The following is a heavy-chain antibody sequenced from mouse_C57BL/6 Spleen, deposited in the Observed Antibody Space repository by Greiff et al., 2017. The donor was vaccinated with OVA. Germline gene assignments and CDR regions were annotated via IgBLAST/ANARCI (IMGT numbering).Heavy chain of an antibody. CDR2: ISDGGSYT. Sequence: EVKVVDSGGGLVKPGGSLKLSCAASGFTFSSYAMSWVRQTPEKRLEWVATISDGGSYTYYPDNVKGRFTISRDNAKNNLYLQMSHLKSEDTAMYYCARDTAYFDYWGQGTTLTVSS. J-gene: IGHJ2*01. CDR3: ARDTAYFDY. D-gene: IGHD6-1*01. V-gene: IGHV5-4*01. CDR1: GFTFSSYA.